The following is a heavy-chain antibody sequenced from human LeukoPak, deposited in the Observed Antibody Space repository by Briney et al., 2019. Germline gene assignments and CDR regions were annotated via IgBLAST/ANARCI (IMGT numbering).Heavy chain of an antibody. CDR1: GDSISSGDYY. V-gene: IGHV4-61*02. J-gene: IGHJ4*02. Sequence: PSETLSLTCTVCGDSISSGDYYWSWIRQPAGKGLEWIGRISSSGSTNYNPSLKSRVTISVDTSKNQFSLKLSSVTPEDTAVYYCARGYSGYDYWGQGTLVTVSS. CDR2: ISSSGST. D-gene: IGHD5-12*01. CDR3: ARGYSGYDY.